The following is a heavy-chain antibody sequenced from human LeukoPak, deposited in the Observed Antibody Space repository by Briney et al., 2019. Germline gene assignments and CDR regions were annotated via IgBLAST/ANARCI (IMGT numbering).Heavy chain of an antibody. CDR3: ARLHYYYMDV. Sequence: GGSLRLSCAASGFTFSRSWMHWVRQAPGKGLEWVSAISGSGGSTYYADSVKGRFTISRDNSKNTLYLQMNSLRAEDTALYYCARLHYYYMDVWGKGTTVTVSS. CDR2: ISGSGGST. D-gene: IGHD3-16*01. J-gene: IGHJ6*03. CDR1: GFTFSRSW. V-gene: IGHV3-23*01.